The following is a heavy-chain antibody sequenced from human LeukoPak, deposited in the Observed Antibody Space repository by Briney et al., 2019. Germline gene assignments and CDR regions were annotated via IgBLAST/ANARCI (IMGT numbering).Heavy chain of an antibody. CDR1: GFTFNIHW. J-gene: IGHJ4*02. CDR2: IKPNGNDK. D-gene: IGHD3-22*01. V-gene: IGHV3-7*03. Sequence: GGSLRLSCAASGFTFNIHWMTWVRQTPGKGLEWVATIKPNGNDKFFVDSVKGRFTVSRDNAKTSLYLQMNSLRAEDTAMYYCARFTYYYDSSGYRYWGQGTLVTVSS. CDR3: ARFTYYYDSSGYRY.